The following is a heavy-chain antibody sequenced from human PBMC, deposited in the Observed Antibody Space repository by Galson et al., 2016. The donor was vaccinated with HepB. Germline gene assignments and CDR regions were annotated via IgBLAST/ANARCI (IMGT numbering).Heavy chain of an antibody. CDR2: ISAGGFST. V-gene: IGHV3-23*01. CDR3: ARSGYNSGYLDS. D-gene: IGHD5-18*01. Sequence: SLRLSCAASGFTFSSYAISWVRQAPGKGLEWVSTISAGGFSTDYGDSVKGRFTISRDNSKNTLYLQMNNLRAEDTAVYYCARSGYNSGYLDSWGQGTQVTVSS. J-gene: IGHJ4*02. CDR1: GFTFSSYA.